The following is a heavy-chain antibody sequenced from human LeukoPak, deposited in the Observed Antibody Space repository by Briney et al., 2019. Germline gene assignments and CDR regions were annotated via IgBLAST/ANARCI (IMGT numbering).Heavy chain of an antibody. J-gene: IGHJ4*02. CDR3: ARLFGGVTTFDY. CDR2: INPDGSGT. Sequence: GGSLRLSCAASGFSFSPYWMSWVRQGPGKGLDWVASINPDGSGTSYVDSVKGRFTISRDNTQNSLYLQMNSLSAEDTAVYYCARLFGGVTTFDYWGQGTLVTVSS. CDR1: GFSFSPYW. V-gene: IGHV3-7*01. D-gene: IGHD4-17*01.